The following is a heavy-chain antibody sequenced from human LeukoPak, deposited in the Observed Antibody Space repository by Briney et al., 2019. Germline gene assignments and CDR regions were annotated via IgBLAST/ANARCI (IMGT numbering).Heavy chain of an antibody. CDR3: ARRGSGFPAYYFDQ. J-gene: IGHJ4*02. CDR1: GYRFASYY. Sequence: GEPLKISCKASGYRFASYYIGWVRQVPGRGLEWMGIIYPPDSDTTYSPAIQGQVTISADRSTNTVYLQWSSLKASDTAIYYCARRGSGFPAYYFDQWGQGTLVTVSA. D-gene: IGHD3-16*01. V-gene: IGHV5-51*01. CDR2: IYPPDSDT.